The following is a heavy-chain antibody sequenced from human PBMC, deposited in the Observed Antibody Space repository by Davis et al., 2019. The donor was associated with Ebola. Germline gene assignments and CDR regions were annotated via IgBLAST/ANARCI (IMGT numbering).Heavy chain of an antibody. V-gene: IGHV3-21*01. Sequence: GESLKISCAASGFTFSSYWMHWVRQAPGKGLEWVSSISSSSSYIHYADSVKGRFTISRDNAKNSLYLQMNSLRAEDTAVYYCARGATGPWGQGTLVTVSS. CDR2: ISSSSSYI. CDR3: ARGATGP. J-gene: IGHJ5*02. D-gene: IGHD1-26*01. CDR1: GFTFSSYW.